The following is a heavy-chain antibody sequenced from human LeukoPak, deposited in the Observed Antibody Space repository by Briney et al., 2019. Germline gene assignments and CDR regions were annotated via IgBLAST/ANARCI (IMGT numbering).Heavy chain of an antibody. D-gene: IGHD3-10*01. J-gene: IGHJ4*02. V-gene: IGHV3-7*01. Sequence: HPGGSLRLSCAASGFTVSSNYMSWVRQAPGKGLEWVANIKQDGSEKYYVDSVKGRFTISRDNAKNSLYLQMNSLRAEDTAVYYCARDSPYYYGSGVDYWGQGTLVTVSS. CDR2: IKQDGSEK. CDR3: ARDSPYYYGSGVDY. CDR1: GFTVSSNY.